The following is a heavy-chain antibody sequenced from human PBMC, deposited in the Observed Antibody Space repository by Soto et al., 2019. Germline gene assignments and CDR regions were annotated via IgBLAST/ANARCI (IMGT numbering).Heavy chain of an antibody. Sequence: PGGSLRLSCAACGFTFSDYYMSWIRQAPGKGLEWVSYISDSSSNTNYGDSVKGRFTISRDNAKNLLYLQMNSVRAEDTAVYYCAKGEGYKWNYEFDPWGQGTLVTVSS. D-gene: IGHD1-7*01. CDR3: AKGEGYKWNYEFDP. J-gene: IGHJ5*02. V-gene: IGHV3-11*06. CDR2: ISDSSSNT. CDR1: GFTFSDYY.